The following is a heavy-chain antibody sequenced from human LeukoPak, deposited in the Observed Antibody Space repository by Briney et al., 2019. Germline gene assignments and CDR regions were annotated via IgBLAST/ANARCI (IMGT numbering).Heavy chain of an antibody. CDR2: ISAYNGNT. CDR1: GYTFTSYG. CDR3: AILAYCGGDRYSSYFDY. J-gene: IGHJ4*02. Sequence: ASVKVSCKASGYTFTSYGISWVRQAPGQGLEWMGWISAYNGNTNYAQKLQGRVTMTTDTSTSTAYMELRSLRSDDTAVYYCAILAYCGGDRYSSYFDYWGQGTLVTVSS. D-gene: IGHD2-21*02. V-gene: IGHV1-18*01.